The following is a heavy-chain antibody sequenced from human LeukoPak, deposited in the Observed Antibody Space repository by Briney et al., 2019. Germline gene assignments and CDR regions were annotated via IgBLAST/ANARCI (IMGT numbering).Heavy chain of an antibody. J-gene: IGHJ3*02. CDR3: ARAMAGDAFDI. V-gene: IGHV1-46*01. Sequence: ASVKVSCKASGYTFTSYYMHWLRRAPGQGLEWMGIINPSGGSTSYAQKFQGRVTMTRDTSTSTVYMELSSLRSEDTAVYYCARAMAGDAFDIWGQGTMVTVSS. CDR1: GYTFTSYY. CDR2: INPSGGST. D-gene: IGHD6-19*01.